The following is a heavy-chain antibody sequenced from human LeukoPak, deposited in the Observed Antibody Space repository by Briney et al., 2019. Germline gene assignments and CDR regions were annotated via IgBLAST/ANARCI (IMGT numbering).Heavy chain of an antibody. CDR2: ISGSGGST. CDR1: GFTFSSYA. Sequence: GGSLRLSCAASGFTFSSYAMSWVRQAPGKGLEWVSAISGSGGSTYYADSVKGRFTISRDNSKNTLYLQMNSLRAEDTAVYYCAKGGYCSGGSCYSEDAFDIWGQGTMVTVSS. V-gene: IGHV3-23*01. J-gene: IGHJ3*02. CDR3: AKGGYCSGGSCYSEDAFDI. D-gene: IGHD2-15*01.